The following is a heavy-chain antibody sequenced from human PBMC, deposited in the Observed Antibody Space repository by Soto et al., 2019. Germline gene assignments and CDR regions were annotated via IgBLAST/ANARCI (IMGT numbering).Heavy chain of an antibody. D-gene: IGHD1-26*01. CDR3: ARDSGSYRNYFDY. V-gene: IGHV4-30-4*01. Sequence: SETLSLTCTVSGGSISSGDYCWSWIRKPPGKGLEWIGYIYYSGSTYYNPSLKSRVTISVDTSKNQFSLKLSSVTAADTAVYYCARDSGSYRNYFDYWGQGTLVTVSS. CDR2: IYYSGST. J-gene: IGHJ4*02. CDR1: GGSISSGDYC.